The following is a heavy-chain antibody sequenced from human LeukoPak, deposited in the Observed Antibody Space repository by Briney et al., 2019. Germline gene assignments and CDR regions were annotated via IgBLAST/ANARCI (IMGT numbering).Heavy chain of an antibody. CDR3: ARLRAMVATKFEP. V-gene: IGHV4-39*01. D-gene: IGHD5-12*01. J-gene: IGHJ5*02. CDR2: IFHTGSA. Sequence: SETLSLTCTVSGGSISSDRHYWAWIRQPPGKGLEWIGSIFHTGSAHYNPSLESRVTLSVDTSNNQFSLNLRSVTAADTALYYCARLRAMVATKFEPWGQGTRVTVSS. CDR1: GGSISSDRHY.